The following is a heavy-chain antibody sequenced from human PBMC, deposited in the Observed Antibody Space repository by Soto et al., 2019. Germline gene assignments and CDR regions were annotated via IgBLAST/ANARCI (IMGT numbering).Heavy chain of an antibody. CDR1: GFTFSFYS. J-gene: IGHJ4*02. D-gene: IGHD1-1*01. CDR2: ISTSSTI. Sequence: GGSLRLSCAASGFTFSFYSMNWVRQAPGKGLEWVSYISTSSTIYYADSVKGRFTISRDNAKNSLYLQMNSLRAEDTAVYYCASNSGTAVGHWGQGTLVTAPQ. CDR3: ASNSGTAVGH. V-gene: IGHV3-48*01.